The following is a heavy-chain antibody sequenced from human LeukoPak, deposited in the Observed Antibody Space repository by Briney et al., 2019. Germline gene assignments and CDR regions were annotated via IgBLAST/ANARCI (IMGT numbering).Heavy chain of an antibody. CDR3: ARVGDGREYYFDY. CDR2: IYYSGST. J-gene: IGHJ4*02. CDR1: GGSISSGDYY. V-gene: IGHV4-30-4*01. Sequence: SETLSLTCTVSGGSISSGDYYWSWIRQPPGKGLEWIGYIYYSGSTYYNPSLRSRVTISVDTSKNQFSLKLSSVTVADTAVYYCARVGDGREYYFDYWGQGTLVTVSS. D-gene: IGHD3-16*01.